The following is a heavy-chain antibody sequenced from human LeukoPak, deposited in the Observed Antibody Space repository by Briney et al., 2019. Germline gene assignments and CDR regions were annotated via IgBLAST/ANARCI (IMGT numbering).Heavy chain of an antibody. CDR1: GFTFRHYY. V-gene: IGHV3-7*03. Sequence: GGSLRLSCAVSGFTFRHYYMNWVRLAPGKGPAWVANIREDGSDDTYEASVKGRFTISRDNARNSLFLQMNSLRAEDTAVYYCARGDGYYFGFWGQGTPVTVSS. J-gene: IGHJ4*02. CDR2: IREDGSDD. CDR3: ARGDGYYFGF.